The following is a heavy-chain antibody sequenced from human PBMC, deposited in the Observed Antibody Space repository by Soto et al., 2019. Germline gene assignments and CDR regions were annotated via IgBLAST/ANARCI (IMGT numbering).Heavy chain of an antibody. V-gene: IGHV4-30-2*01. CDR3: ARGTPAAAFDY. CDR2: IYHSGST. J-gene: IGHJ4*02. Sequence: SETLSLTCAVSGGSISSGGYSWSWIRQPPGKGLEWIGYIYHSGSTYYNPSLKSRVTISVDRSKNQFSLKLGSVTAADTAVYYCARGTPAAAFDYWGQGTLVTVS. CDR1: GGSISSGGYS. D-gene: IGHD6-13*01.